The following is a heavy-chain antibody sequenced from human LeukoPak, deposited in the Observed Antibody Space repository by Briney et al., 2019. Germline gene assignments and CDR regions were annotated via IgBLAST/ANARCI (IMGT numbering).Heavy chain of an antibody. CDR1: DGSINTYSYY. CDR3: ARDPTTVTKGFDV. D-gene: IGHD4-17*01. Sequence: PSETLSLTCTVSDGSINTYSYYWSWIRQPPGKGLEYIGYIFPTGSTNYNPSLKSRVTISVDTSKNQFSLKLSSVTAADTAVYYCARDPTTVTKGFDVWGQGTMVTVSS. V-gene: IGHV4-59*01. J-gene: IGHJ3*01. CDR2: IFPTGST.